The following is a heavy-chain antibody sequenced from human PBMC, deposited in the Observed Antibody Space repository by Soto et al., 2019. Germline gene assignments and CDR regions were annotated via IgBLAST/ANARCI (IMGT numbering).Heavy chain of an antibody. CDR2: IYYSGST. J-gene: IGHJ4*02. CDR3: ARRWGAAVDY. D-gene: IGHD1-26*01. V-gene: IGHV4-59*08. Sequence: QVQLQESGPGLVKPSETLSLTCTVSGGSISSYYWSWIRQPPGKGLEWIGYIYYSGSTNYYPALKSRVTISVDTSKNQSSLKLSSVTAADTAVYYCARRWGAAVDYWGQGTLVTVSS. CDR1: GGSISSYY.